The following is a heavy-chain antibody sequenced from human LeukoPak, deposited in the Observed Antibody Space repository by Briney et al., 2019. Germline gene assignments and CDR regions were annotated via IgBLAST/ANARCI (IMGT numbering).Heavy chain of an antibody. D-gene: IGHD2-8*02. J-gene: IGHJ3*02. CDR2: ISSPRNYI. CDR3: SWDHTGKEDI. Sequence: GGSLRLSCTASGFTFFSYTMNWVRQAPGKGLEWVSSISSPRNYIHYADSVEGRFTISRDNTKNSLYLQMDSLRAEDTAVYYCSWDHTGKEDIWGQGTMVTVSS. V-gene: IGHV3-21*01. CDR1: GFTFFSYT.